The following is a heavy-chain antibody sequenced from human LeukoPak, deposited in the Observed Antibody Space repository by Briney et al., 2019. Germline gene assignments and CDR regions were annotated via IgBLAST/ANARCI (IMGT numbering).Heavy chain of an antibody. CDR1: GGSFSGYY. CDR2: INHSGST. V-gene: IGHV4-34*01. D-gene: IGHD3-22*01. CDR3: ARVAYYYDSSGYHYYFDY. Sequence: SETLSLTCAVYGGSFSGYYWSWIRQPPGKGLEWIGEINHSGSTNYNPSLKSRVTVSVDTSKNQFSLKLSSVTAADTAVYYCARVAYYYDSSGYHYYFDYWGQGTLVTVSS. J-gene: IGHJ4*02.